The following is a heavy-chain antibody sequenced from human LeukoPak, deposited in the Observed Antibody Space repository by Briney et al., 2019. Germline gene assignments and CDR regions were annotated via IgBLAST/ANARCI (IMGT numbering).Heavy chain of an antibody. D-gene: IGHD3-10*01. CDR1: GFTFSSYG. J-gene: IGHJ6*04. V-gene: IGHV3-30*03. Sequence: GRSLRLSCAASGFTFSSYGMHWVRQAPGKGLEWVAVISYDGSNKYYADSVKGRFTISRDNSKNTLYLQMNSLRAEDTAVYYCARLGFRYYYGMDVWGKGTTVTVSS. CDR2: ISYDGSNK. CDR3: ARLGFRYYYGMDV.